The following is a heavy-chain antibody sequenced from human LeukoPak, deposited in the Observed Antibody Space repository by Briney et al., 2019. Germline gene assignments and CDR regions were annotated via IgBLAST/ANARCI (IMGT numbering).Heavy chain of an antibody. V-gene: IGHV1-2*02. CDR2: INPHSGGT. D-gene: IGHD6-13*01. Sequence: GASVKVSCRAFGYTFTDYYMHWVRQAPGQGLEWMGWINPHSGGTNFAQKFQGRVTMTRDTSISSAYMELSRLTSDDTAVYYCARRSFGLAAAGFHDYWGQGTLVTVSS. J-gene: IGHJ4*02. CDR1: GYTFTDYY. CDR3: ARRSFGLAAAGFHDY.